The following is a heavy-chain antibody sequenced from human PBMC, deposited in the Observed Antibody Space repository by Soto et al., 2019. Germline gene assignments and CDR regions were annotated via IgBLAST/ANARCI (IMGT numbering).Heavy chain of an antibody. Sequence: PGRSLRLSCAGSGFTFSTYVMHWVRQAPGKGLEWVAVISYDGSIQYYADSVKGRFTISRGNSKNTLYLQMNSLRAEDTAVYHCANVNLAVTTIDHWGQGTLVTVSS. CDR2: ISYDGSIQ. J-gene: IGHJ4*02. D-gene: IGHD4-4*01. CDR3: ANVNLAVTTIDH. V-gene: IGHV3-30-3*01. CDR1: GFTFSTYV.